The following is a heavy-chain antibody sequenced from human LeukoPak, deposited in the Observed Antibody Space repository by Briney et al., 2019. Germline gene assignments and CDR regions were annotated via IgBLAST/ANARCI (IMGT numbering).Heavy chain of an antibody. CDR1: GYTFTSYD. J-gene: IGHJ4*02. CDR2: ISAYNGNT. Sequence: GASVKVSCKASGYTFTSYDINWVRQATGQGLEWMGWISAYNGNTNYAQKLQGRVTMTTDTSTSTAYMELRSLRSEDTAVYYCARDREVRGDFDYWGQGTLVTVSS. D-gene: IGHD3-10*01. V-gene: IGHV1-18*01. CDR3: ARDREVRGDFDY.